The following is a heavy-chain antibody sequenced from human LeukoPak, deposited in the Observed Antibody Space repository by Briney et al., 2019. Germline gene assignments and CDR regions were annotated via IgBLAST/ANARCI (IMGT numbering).Heavy chain of an antibody. CDR3: ARRVRRFLEWLSNESYYFDY. Sequence: SETLSLTCAVYGGSFSGYYWSWIRQPPGKGLEWIGEINHSGSTNYNPSLKSRVTISVDTSKNQFSLKLSSVTAADTAVYYCARRVRRFLEWLSNESYYFDYWGQGTLVTVPS. CDR1: GGSFSGYY. CDR2: INHSGST. V-gene: IGHV4-34*01. D-gene: IGHD3-3*01. J-gene: IGHJ4*02.